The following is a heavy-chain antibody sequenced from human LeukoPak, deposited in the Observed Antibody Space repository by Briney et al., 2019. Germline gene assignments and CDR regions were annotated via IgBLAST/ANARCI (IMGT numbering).Heavy chain of an antibody. CDR3: AYGTRYGDYAY. D-gene: IGHD4-17*01. Sequence: GYLRLSCAASGFTFSSYSMNWVRQAPGKGLEWVSSISSSSTYIYYADSVKGRFTISRDNAKNSLYLQVNSLRAEDTAVYYCAYGTRYGDYAYWGQGTLVTVSS. CDR2: ISSSSTYI. V-gene: IGHV3-21*04. J-gene: IGHJ4*02. CDR1: GFTFSSYS.